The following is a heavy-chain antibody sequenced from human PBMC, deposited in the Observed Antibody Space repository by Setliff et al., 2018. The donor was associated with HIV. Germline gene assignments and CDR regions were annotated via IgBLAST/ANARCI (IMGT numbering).Heavy chain of an antibody. CDR2: IIPIFSTS. Sequence: SVKVSCKASGGTFTSYAINWVRQAPGQGLEWMGGIIPIFSTSNYAQRFQGRVTITADESTSTAYMELYNLRSEDTAMCYCTRGRGIIGALVYWGQGTLVTVSS. D-gene: IGHD2-21*01. J-gene: IGHJ4*02. V-gene: IGHV1-69*13. CDR3: TRGRGIIGALVY. CDR1: GGTFTSYA.